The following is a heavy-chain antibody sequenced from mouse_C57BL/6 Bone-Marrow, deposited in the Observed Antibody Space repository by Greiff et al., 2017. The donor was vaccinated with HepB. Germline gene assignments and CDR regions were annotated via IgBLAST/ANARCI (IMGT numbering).Heavy chain of an antibody. J-gene: IGHJ4*01. CDR3: ARTPHYDGSSLCYAMGY. CDR1: GYAFSSSW. D-gene: IGHD1-1*01. CDR2: IYPGDGDT. Sequence: VQLQESGPELVKPGASVKISCKASGYAFSSSWMHWVKQRPGKGLEWIGRIYPGDGDTNYNGKFKGKATLTADTSSSTAYLQLISLTAAYSAVYFCARTPHYDGSSLCYAMGYWGQGTSVTVSS. V-gene: IGHV1-82*01.